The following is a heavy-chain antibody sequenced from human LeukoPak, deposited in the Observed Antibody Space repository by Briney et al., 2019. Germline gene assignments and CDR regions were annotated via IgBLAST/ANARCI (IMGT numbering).Heavy chain of an antibody. CDR2: INSDGSST. Sequence: GGSLRLSCAASGFTFSSYWMHWVRQAPGKGLVWVSRINSDGSSTSYADSVKGRFTISRDNAKNTLYLQMNSLRAEDTAVYCCARVGSGWWGYFQHWGQGTLVTVSS. CDR1: GFTFSSYW. V-gene: IGHV3-74*01. CDR3: ARVGSGWWGYFQH. J-gene: IGHJ1*01. D-gene: IGHD6-19*01.